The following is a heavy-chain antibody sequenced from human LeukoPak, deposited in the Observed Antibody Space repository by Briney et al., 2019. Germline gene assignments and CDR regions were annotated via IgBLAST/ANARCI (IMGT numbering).Heavy chain of an antibody. V-gene: IGHV4-59*01. D-gene: IGHD3-22*01. J-gene: IGHJ4*02. CDR3: AREEIYDSSGYYSYYFDY. CDR2: IYYSGST. Sequence: SETLSLTCTVAGGSISSYYWSWIRQPPGKGLEWIGYIYYSGSTNYNPSLKSRVTISVDTSKNQFSLKLSSVNAADTAVYYCAREEIYDSSGYYSYYFDYWGQGTLVTVSS. CDR1: GGSISSYY.